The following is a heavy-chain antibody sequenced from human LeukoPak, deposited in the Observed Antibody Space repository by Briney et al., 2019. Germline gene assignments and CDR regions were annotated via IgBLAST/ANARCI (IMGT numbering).Heavy chain of an antibody. D-gene: IGHD1-26*01. V-gene: IGHV4-59*01. J-gene: IGHJ4*02. CDR1: GGSISSYY. CDR3: ARELSHPGSYIDY. CDR2: IYYSGST. Sequence: PSETLSLTCTVSGGSISSYYWSWIRQPPGKGLEWIGYIYYSGSTNYNPSLKSRVTISVDTSKNLFSLKLSSVTAADTAVYYCARELSHPGSYIDYWGQGTLVTVSS.